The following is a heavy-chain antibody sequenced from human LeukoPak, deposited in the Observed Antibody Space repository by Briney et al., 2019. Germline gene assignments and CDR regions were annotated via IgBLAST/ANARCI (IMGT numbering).Heavy chain of an antibody. Sequence: ASVKVSCKASGYTFTSYGISWVRQAPGQGLGWMGWISVYNGNTNYAQKVQGRVTMTADTSTSTAYMELKNLRFDDTAVYFCARSLRLYYYYYYYMDVWGKGTTVTVSS. V-gene: IGHV1-18*01. CDR2: ISVYNGNT. CDR1: GYTFTSYG. CDR3: ARSLRLYYYYYYYMDV. D-gene: IGHD4-17*01. J-gene: IGHJ6*03.